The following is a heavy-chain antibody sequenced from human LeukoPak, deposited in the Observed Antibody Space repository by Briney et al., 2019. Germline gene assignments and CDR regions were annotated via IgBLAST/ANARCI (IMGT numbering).Heavy chain of an antibody. CDR1: GFTFSDYY. CDR3: ARVEMATTLFGY. CDR2: ISGSGSTI. V-gene: IGHV3-11*01. J-gene: IGHJ4*02. D-gene: IGHD5-24*01. Sequence: GGSLRLSCAASGFTFSDYYMTWIRQSPGKGLEWVSYISGSGSTIYYADFVKGRFTISRDNAKNSLYLQMSSLRAEDTAVYYCARVEMATTLFGYWGQGTLVTVSS.